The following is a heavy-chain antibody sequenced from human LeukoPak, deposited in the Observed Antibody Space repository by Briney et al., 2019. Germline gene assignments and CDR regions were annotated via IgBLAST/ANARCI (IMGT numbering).Heavy chain of an antibody. D-gene: IGHD6-13*01. CDR1: GFTFSSYG. J-gene: IGHJ4*02. Sequence: GGSLRLSCAASGFTFSSYGMHWVRQAPGKGLEWVAVMSYDGSNEFYADSVKGRFTSSRDNSKNKLYLQMNSLRAEDTAVYYCAKGGLQQLARIYFDYWGQGTLVTVSS. CDR3: AKGGLQQLARIYFDY. V-gene: IGHV3-30*18. CDR2: MSYDGSNE.